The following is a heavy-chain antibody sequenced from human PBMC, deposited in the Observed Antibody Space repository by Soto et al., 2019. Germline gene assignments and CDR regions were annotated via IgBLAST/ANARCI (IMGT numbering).Heavy chain of an antibody. V-gene: IGHV3-33*01. CDR1: GFTFSSYG. CDR3: ARDGISGYNSVFDY. D-gene: IGHD3-3*01. Sequence: QGQLEESGGGVVQPGRSLRLSCVASGFTFSSYGMHWVRQAPGKGLEWVAVIRYDGSNKWYADSVKGRFTISRDNSKNTLYLQLNSLRAEDTAVYYCARDGISGYNSVFDYWGQGTLVTVSS. CDR2: IRYDGSNK. J-gene: IGHJ4*02.